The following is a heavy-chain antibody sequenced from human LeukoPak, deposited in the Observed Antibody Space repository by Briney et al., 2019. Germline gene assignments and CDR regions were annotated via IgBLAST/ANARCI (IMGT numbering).Heavy chain of an antibody. Sequence: ASVKVSCKASGYTFTGYYMHWVRQAPGQGLEWMGWINPNSSGTNYAQKFQGRVTMTRDTSISTAYMELSRLRSGDTAVYYCARLGPAVAEFDPWGQGTLVTVSS. J-gene: IGHJ5*02. CDR1: GYTFTGYY. CDR2: INPNSSGT. D-gene: IGHD6-19*01. CDR3: ARLGPAVAEFDP. V-gene: IGHV1-2*02.